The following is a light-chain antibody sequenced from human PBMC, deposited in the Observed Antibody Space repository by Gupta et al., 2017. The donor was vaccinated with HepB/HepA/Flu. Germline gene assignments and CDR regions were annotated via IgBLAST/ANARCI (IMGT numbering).Light chain of an antibody. CDR1: QLGHKY. CDR3: QAWDSSTVV. V-gene: IGLV3-1*01. CDR2: QDT. Sequence: YELTQPPSVAVSPGESASSTCSEDQLGHKYVCRYQQKSGQYPVLVIYQDTKRPSGIPERFSDSNSGNTAALTISGTQAMDEADYYCQAWDSSTVVFGGGTKLTVL. J-gene: IGLJ2*01.